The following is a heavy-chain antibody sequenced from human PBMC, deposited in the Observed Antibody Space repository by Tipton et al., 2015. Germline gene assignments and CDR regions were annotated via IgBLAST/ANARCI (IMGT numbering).Heavy chain of an antibody. CDR3: AINPTPHYEILTGYYKKHYYYDMDV. D-gene: IGHD3-9*01. V-gene: IGHV3-23*01. Sequence: SLRLSCAASEFTFSYYTINWVRQAPGKGLEWVSGISGGGGVTYYADSVKGRFTISRDNSNNTLYLQMNSLRAEDTAVYYCAINPTPHYEILTGYYKKHYYYDMDVWGQGTTVTVSS. CDR1: EFTFSYYT. J-gene: IGHJ6*02. CDR2: ISGGGGVT.